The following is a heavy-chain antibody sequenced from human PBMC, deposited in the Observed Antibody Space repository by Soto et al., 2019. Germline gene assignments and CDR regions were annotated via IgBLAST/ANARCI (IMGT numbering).Heavy chain of an antibody. CDR3: ASHDFWSGYSLH. CDR2: ISSSGSTI. J-gene: IGHJ4*02. V-gene: IGHV3-48*03. D-gene: IGHD3-3*01. CDR1: GFTFSSYE. Sequence: VGSLRLSCAASGFTFSSYEMNWVRQAPGKGLEWVSYISSSGSTIYYADSVKGRFTISRDNAKNSLYLQMNSLRAEDTAVYYCASHDFWSGYSLHWGQGTLVTVSS.